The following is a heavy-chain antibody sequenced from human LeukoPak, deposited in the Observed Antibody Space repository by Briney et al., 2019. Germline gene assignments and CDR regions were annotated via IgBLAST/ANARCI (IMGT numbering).Heavy chain of an antibody. J-gene: IGHJ6*02. CDR2: ISASGDNT. Sequence: GSLRLSCDASGFTVNSYAMNWVRQAPGKGLEWVSVISASGDNTYYADSVKGRFTVSRDNSRNTLYLPMNSLRAEDTAVYYCVKDRGGSPFYGMDVWGQGTTVTVSS. V-gene: IGHV3-23*01. D-gene: IGHD1-26*01. CDR1: GFTVNSYA. CDR3: VKDRGGSPFYGMDV.